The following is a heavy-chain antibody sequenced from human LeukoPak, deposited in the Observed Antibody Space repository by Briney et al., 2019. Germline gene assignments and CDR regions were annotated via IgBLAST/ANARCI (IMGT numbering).Heavy chain of an antibody. D-gene: IGHD3-9*01. V-gene: IGHV3-48*02. CDR1: GFPFSSHV. CDR3: ARDYDWAFDF. J-gene: IGHJ4*02. Sequence: GGSLRLSCAASGFPFSSHVLSWVRQAPGKGLEWIAYINHDGEAIYYPDFVKGRFIISRDNAKNSLFLQMNDLRDEDTAVYYCARDYDWAFDFWGQGTRVTVSS. CDR2: INHDGEAI.